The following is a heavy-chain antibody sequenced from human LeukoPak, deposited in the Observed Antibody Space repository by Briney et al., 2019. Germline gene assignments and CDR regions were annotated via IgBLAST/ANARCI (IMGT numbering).Heavy chain of an antibody. CDR3: ARAPLSTVTSDYFDS. V-gene: IGHV4-59*06. J-gene: IGHJ4*02. Sequence: SETLSLTCTVSGASITTYYWSWIRQPPGKGLEWIGYIHYSGNTYYNPSVKSRVMMSVDTSRNQFSLKVTSVTAADTAVYFCARAPLSTVTSDYFDSWGQGTLVTVSS. CDR2: IHYSGNT. CDR1: GASITTYY. D-gene: IGHD4-17*01.